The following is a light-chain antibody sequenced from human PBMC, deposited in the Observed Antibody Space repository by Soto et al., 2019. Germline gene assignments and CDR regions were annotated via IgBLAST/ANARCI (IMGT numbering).Light chain of an antibody. CDR2: AAS. J-gene: IGKJ1*01. V-gene: IGKV1-39*01. CDR3: QQYYIWPPWT. Sequence: DIQMTQSPSSLSASVGDRVTITCRASQSISSYLNWYQQKPGKAPKLLIYAASSLQSGVPSRFSGSGSGTDFTLTISSLQPEDSAVYYCQQYYIWPPWTFGQGTKVDIK. CDR1: QSISSY.